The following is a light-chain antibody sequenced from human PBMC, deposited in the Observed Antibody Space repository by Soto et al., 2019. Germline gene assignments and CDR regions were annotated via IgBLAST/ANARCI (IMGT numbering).Light chain of an antibody. CDR1: QSVLHSSNNKNY. CDR2: WAS. J-gene: IGKJ1*01. CDR3: QQYFGPPQT. V-gene: IGKV4-1*01. Sequence: DIVMTQSPDSLAVSLGERAAINCKSSQSVLHSSNNKNYLAWYQQKPGQPPKLLIYWASTRESGVPDRFSGSESGTDFPLPISILQAEDVAVYYCQQYFGPPQTFCQGTKVQI.